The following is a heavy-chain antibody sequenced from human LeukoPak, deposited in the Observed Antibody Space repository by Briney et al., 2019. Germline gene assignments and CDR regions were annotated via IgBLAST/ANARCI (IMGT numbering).Heavy chain of an antibody. CDR3: ARAPNCSGGSCYTPYYYYYMDV. V-gene: IGHV1-2*02. J-gene: IGHJ6*03. CDR1: GYTFTGYY. Sequence: ASVKVSCKASGYTFTGYYMHWVRQAPGQGLEWMGWINPNSCGSNYAQKFQGRVTMTRDTSISTAYMELSRLRSDDTAVYYCARAPNCSGGSCYTPYYYYYMDVWGKGTTVTVSS. CDR2: INPNSCGS. D-gene: IGHD2-15*01.